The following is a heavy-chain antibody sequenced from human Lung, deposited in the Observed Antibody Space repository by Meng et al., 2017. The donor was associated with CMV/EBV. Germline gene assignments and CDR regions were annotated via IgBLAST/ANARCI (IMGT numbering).Heavy chain of an antibody. Sequence: GGSXRLXCTTSGSTFATSWIGWVRQMPGKGLEWMGIIYPGDSDTKYSPSFQGQVTISADKSLNTAYLQWSSLQASDTAIYYCARTNTPMFTWGPYFDDSGQAXLVTVSS. CDR1: GSTFATSW. CDR3: ARTNTPMFTWGPYFDD. D-gene: IGHD5-18*01. CDR2: IYPGDSDT. J-gene: IGHJ4*02. V-gene: IGHV5-51*01.